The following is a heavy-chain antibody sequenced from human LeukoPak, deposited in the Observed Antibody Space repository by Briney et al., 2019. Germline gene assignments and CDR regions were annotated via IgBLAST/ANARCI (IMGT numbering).Heavy chain of an antibody. Sequence: SETLSLTCTVSGGSISSYYWSRIRQPPGKGLEWIGYIYYSGSTNYNPSLKSRVTISVDTSKNQFSLKLSSVTAADTAVYYCARGGGSSWNDYDYWGQGTLVTVSS. CDR2: IYYSGST. CDR3: ARGGGSSWNDYDY. D-gene: IGHD6-13*01. CDR1: GGSISSYY. J-gene: IGHJ4*02. V-gene: IGHV4-59*01.